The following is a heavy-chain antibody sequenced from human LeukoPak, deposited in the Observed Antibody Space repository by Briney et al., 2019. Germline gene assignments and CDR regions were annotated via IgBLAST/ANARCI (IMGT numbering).Heavy chain of an antibody. V-gene: IGHV3-7*03. J-gene: IGHJ4*02. D-gene: IGHD3-3*01. Sequence: GGSLRLSCAASGFIFGKYWMSWVRQAPGKGLEWVANIKLDGSEKNYVDSVKGRFTISRDNTKNSLYLQMNSLRAEDTAVFYCARDQYDTWSRRGNFDTWGQGTLVIVSS. CDR3: ARDQYDTWSRRGNFDT. CDR1: GFIFGKYW. CDR2: IKLDGSEK.